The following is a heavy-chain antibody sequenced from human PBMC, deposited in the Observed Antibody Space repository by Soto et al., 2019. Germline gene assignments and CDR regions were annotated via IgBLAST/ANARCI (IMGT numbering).Heavy chain of an antibody. J-gene: IGHJ6*02. V-gene: IGHV3-33*01. CDR3: ARVRNNNDKRLDV. CDR2: SWYDGKT. CDR1: GITLAAHG. D-gene: IGHD2-8*01. Sequence: QEQLVESGGGMVHPGTSLRLSCVTSGITLAAHGMHWLRQAPGKGLEWVALSWYDGKTFYGDSVKGRFTISRDTSTVFLDMRSLRPDDTAVYFCARVRNNNDKRLDVWGQGTTVIVS.